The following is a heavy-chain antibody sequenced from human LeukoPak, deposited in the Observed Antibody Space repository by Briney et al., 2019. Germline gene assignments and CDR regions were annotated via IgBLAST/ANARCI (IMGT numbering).Heavy chain of an antibody. CDR3: TRERLRAFDI. Sequence: GGPLRLSCTASGFTFGDYTMSWVRQAPGKGLEWVGFIRSKTDGGTTEYAASVKGRFIISRDDSKSIAYLQMNSLKTEDTAVYYCTRERLRAFDIWGQGTMVTVSS. J-gene: IGHJ3*02. D-gene: IGHD5-12*01. CDR2: IRSKTDGGTT. V-gene: IGHV3-49*04. CDR1: GFTFGDYT.